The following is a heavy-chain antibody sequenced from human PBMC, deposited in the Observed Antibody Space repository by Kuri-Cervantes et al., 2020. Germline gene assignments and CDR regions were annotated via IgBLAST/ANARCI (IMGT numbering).Heavy chain of an antibody. CDR3: ARAKVTLIRGVVRYFDY. CDR2: IYYSGST. V-gene: IGHV4-61*01. CDR1: GGSASSGSYY. Sequence: SESLSLSCTVSGGSASSGSYYWSWIRQPPGKGLEWIGYIYYSGSTDYNPSLKSRVTISVDTSKNQFSLKLSSVTAADTAVYYCARAKVTLIRGVVRYFDYWGQGTLVTVSS. J-gene: IGHJ4*02. D-gene: IGHD3-10*01.